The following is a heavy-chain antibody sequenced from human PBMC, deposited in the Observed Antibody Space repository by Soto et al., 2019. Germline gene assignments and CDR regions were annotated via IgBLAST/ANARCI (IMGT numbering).Heavy chain of an antibody. J-gene: IGHJ5*02. CDR1: GGSISSYY. CDR2: IYYSGST. CDR3: ARFFTSRNWFDP. D-gene: IGHD3-3*01. V-gene: IGHV4-59*08. Sequence: SETLSLTCTVSGGSISSYYWSWIRQPPGKGLEWIGYIYYSGSTNYNPSLKSRVTISVDTSKNQFSLKLSSVTAADTAVYYCARFFTSRNWFDPWGQGTLVTVSS.